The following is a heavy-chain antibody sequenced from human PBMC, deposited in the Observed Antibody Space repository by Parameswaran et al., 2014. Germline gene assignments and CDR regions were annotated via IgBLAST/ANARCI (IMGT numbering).Heavy chain of an antibody. V-gene: IGHV2-26*01. CDR2: IFSNDEK. Sequence: GARWIRQPPGKALEWLAHIFSNDEKSYSTSLKSRLTISKDTSKSQVVLTMTNMDPVDTAAYYCARIRSNWDSSSWIRYYYYGMDVWGQGTTVTVSS. D-gene: IGHD6-13*01. J-gene: IGHJ6*02. CDR3: ARIRSNWDSSSWIRYYYYGMDV. CDR1: G.